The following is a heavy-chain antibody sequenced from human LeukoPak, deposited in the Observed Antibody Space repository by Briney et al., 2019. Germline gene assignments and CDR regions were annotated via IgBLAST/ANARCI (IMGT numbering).Heavy chain of an antibody. J-gene: IGHJ4*02. V-gene: IGHV3-23*01. CDR1: GFTFSSYA. CDR2: ISGSGGST. D-gene: IGHD3-3*01. Sequence: GGSLRLSCAASGFTFSSYAMSWVRQAPGKGLEWVSAISGSGGSTYYADSVKGRFTISRDSSKNTLYLQMNSLRAEDTAVYYCAKGGRITIFGVVIGTFDYWGQGTLVTVSS. CDR3: AKGGRITIFGVVIGTFDY.